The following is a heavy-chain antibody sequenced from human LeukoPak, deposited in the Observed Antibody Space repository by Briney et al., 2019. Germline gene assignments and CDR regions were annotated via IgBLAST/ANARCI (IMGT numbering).Heavy chain of an antibody. CDR1: GFTFSSYG. V-gene: IGHV3-33*01. Sequence: GGSLRLSCAVSGFTFSSYGMPWVRQAPGKGLEWVAVIWYDGSNKYYADSVKGRFTISRDNSKNTLYLQMNSLRAKDTAVFYCAREGIQLWLRYYFDYWGQGTLVTVSS. CDR3: AREGIQLWLRYYFDY. D-gene: IGHD5-18*01. CDR2: IWYDGSNK. J-gene: IGHJ4*02.